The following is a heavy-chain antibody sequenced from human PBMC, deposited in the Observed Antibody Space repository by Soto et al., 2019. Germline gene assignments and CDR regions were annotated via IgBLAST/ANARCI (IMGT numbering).Heavy chain of an antibody. V-gene: IGHV4-59*01. Sequence: PSETLSLTCPASGCSFRSYYWSWIRQPPGKGLEWIGYIYSSGSTNYNPSLESRVTISVDTSKNLISLKQRSVTAADTAVYYCARAGKTSSNDAFDIWGQGTMVTVSS. J-gene: IGHJ3*02. CDR1: GCSFRSYY. D-gene: IGHD6-13*01. CDR3: ARAGKTSSNDAFDI. CDR2: IYSSGST.